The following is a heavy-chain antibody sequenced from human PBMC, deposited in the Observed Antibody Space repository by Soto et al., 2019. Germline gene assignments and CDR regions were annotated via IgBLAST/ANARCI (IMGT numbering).Heavy chain of an antibody. CDR1: GFTLSGYA. CDR2: ISSNGVGT. V-gene: IGHV3-64*01. J-gene: IGHJ6*03. CDR3: ARRARPDFYYMDV. D-gene: IGHD6-6*01. Sequence: GGSMRLSCASSGFTLSGYAVDWVRQAPGKGLEYVSGISSNGVGTYYANSVQGRFTISRDNSRNTVYLQMGSLRPEDMAVYYCARRARPDFYYMDVWGKGTTVTVSS.